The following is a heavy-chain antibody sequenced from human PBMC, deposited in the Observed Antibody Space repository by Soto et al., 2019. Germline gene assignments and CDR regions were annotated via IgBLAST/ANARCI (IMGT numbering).Heavy chain of an antibody. CDR2: IGTAGDT. D-gene: IGHD6-19*01. CDR1: GFTFSSYD. Sequence: EVQLVESGGGLVQPGGSLRLSCAASGFTFSSYDMHWVRQATGKGLEWVSAIGTAGDTYYPVSVKGRFTISRENAKNSLYLKMNSRRGGDTAVFYCAGDSSQSSFNQPNGMDVWGQGTTVTVSS. CDR3: AGDSSQSSFNQPNGMDV. J-gene: IGHJ6*02. V-gene: IGHV3-13*01.